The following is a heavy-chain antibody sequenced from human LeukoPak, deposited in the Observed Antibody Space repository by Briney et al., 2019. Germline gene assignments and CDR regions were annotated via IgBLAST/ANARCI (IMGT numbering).Heavy chain of an antibody. CDR3: ARDLWFGEGYWFDP. CDR1: GFTFSDYY. J-gene: IGHJ5*02. D-gene: IGHD3-10*01. V-gene: IGHV3-11*04. Sequence: GGSLRLSCAASGFTFSDYYMSWIRQAPGKGLEWVSYISSSGSTIYYADSVKGRFTISRDSAKNSLYLQMNSLRAEDTAVYYCARDLWFGEGYWFDPWGQGTLVTVSS. CDR2: ISSSGSTI.